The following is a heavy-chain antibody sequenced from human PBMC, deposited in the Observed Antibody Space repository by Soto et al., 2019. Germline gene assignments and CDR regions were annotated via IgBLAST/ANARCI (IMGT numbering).Heavy chain of an antibody. CDR1: GYTFSSYG. Sequence: QAQLVQSGPEVKKPGASVKVSCKASGYTFSSYGISWVRQAPGQGLEWLGWISPYDDDTKYAQNLQGRVRMTTDTSTRTVYMHLRSLRSDDTAIYYCARGGYYDSSGSRNYHYYGMDVWGQGTTVTVSS. J-gene: IGHJ6*02. D-gene: IGHD3-22*01. CDR2: ISPYDDDT. CDR3: ARGGYYDSSGSRNYHYYGMDV. V-gene: IGHV1-18*01.